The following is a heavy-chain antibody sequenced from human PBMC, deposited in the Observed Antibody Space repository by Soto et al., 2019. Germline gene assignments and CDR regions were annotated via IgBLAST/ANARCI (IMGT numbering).Heavy chain of an antibody. J-gene: IGHJ6*02. V-gene: IGHV5-51*01. CDR1: GYSFTSYW. D-gene: IGHD1-1*01. CDR2: IYPGDSDT. CDR3: ARRGTAEIGYYYGMDV. Sequence: GESLKISCKGSGYSFTSYWIGWVRRMPGKGLEWMGIIYPGDSDTRYSPSFQGQVTISADKSISTAYLQWSSLKASDTAMYYCARRGTAEIGYYYGMDVWGQGTTVTVSS.